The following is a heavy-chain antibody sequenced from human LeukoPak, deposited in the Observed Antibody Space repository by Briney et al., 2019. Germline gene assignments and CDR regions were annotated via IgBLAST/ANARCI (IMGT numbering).Heavy chain of an antibody. CDR2: IYYSGST. D-gene: IGHD6-13*01. Sequence: SETLSLTCTVSGGSISSYYWSWIRQPPGKGLEWIGYIYYSGSTNYNPSLKSRVTISVDTSKNQFSLKLSSVTAADTAVYYCARLGSSSTDAFDIWGQGTMVTVSS. CDR1: GGSISSYY. V-gene: IGHV4-59*08. J-gene: IGHJ3*02. CDR3: ARLGSSSTDAFDI.